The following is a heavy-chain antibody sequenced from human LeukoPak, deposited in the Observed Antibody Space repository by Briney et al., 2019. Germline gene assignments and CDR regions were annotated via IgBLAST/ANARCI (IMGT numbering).Heavy chain of an antibody. CDR3: ARGEAVPLIGPIAPLDH. Sequence: PGGSLRLSCAASGFTFSSYSMNWVRQAPGKGLEWVSYISSSSSTIYYADSVKGRFTISRDNAKNSLYLQMNSLRAEDTAVYYCARGEAVPLIGPIAPLDHWGQGTLVTVSS. CDR2: ISSSSSTI. CDR1: GFTFSSYS. D-gene: IGHD6-13*01. V-gene: IGHV3-48*01. J-gene: IGHJ4*02.